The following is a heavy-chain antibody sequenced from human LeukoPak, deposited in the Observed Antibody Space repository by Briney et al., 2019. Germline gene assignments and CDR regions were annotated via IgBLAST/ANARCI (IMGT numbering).Heavy chain of an antibody. Sequence: GGSLRLSCAASGFTFSSYWMSWVRQAPGKGLEWVANIKQDGSEKYYVDSVKGRFTISRDNAKNSLYLQMNSLRAEDTAVYYCARGGIVVVPAARPLDHWGQGTLVTVSS. CDR1: GFTFSSYW. CDR2: IKQDGSEK. J-gene: IGHJ4*02. V-gene: IGHV3-7*01. D-gene: IGHD2-2*02. CDR3: ARGGIVVVPAARPLDH.